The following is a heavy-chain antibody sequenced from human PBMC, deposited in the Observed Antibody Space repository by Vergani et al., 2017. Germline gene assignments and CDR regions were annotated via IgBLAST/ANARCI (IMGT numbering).Heavy chain of an antibody. CDR1: GGSISSYY. CDR3: ARGATRYYYYYMDV. V-gene: IGHV4-59*01. Sequence: QVQLQESGPGLVKPSETLSLTCTVSGGSISSYYWSWIRQPPGKGLEWIGYIYYSGSTNYNPYLKSRVTISVDTSKNQFSLKLSSVTAADTAVYYCARGATRYYYYYMDVWGKXP. CDR2: IYYSGST. D-gene: IGHD2-15*01. J-gene: IGHJ6*03.